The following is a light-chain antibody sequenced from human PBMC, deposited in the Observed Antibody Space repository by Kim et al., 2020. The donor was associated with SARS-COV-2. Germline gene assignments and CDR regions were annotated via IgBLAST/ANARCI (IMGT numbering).Light chain of an antibody. CDR1: QGISNF. CDR2: AAS. V-gene: IGKV1-17*03. J-gene: IGKJ4*01. Sequence: DIQMTQSPSAMSASVGDKVNITCRASQGISNFLAWFQQRPGKVPKRLISAASSLQGGVPSRFSGSGSGTEFTLTISSLQPEDSATYYCLQHMSYPRSFGGGTKLEIK. CDR3: LQHMSYPRS.